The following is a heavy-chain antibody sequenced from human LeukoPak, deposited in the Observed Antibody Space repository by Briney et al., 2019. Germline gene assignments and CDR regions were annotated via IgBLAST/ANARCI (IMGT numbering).Heavy chain of an antibody. D-gene: IGHD6-19*01. CDR3: GKTTTGYSSGRNPAWPVDY. Sequence: GGSLRLSCTASGFTFGSYAMYWVRQAPGKGLEWVSGIFGSGGSAHYADSVKGRFTISRDNSQNTVYLQMNSLRAEDTAVYYCGKTTTGYSSGRNPAWPVDYWGQGTLVTVSS. V-gene: IGHV3-23*01. CDR1: GFTFGSYA. CDR2: IFGSGGSA. J-gene: IGHJ4*02.